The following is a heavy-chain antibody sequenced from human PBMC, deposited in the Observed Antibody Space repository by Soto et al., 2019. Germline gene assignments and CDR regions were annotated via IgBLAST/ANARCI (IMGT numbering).Heavy chain of an antibody. J-gene: IGHJ4*02. CDR3: ARNFYDILTGYSESTFDY. D-gene: IGHD3-9*01. V-gene: IGHV3-74*01. Sequence: GGSLRLSCAASGFTFSSYWMHWVRQAPGKGLVWVSRINSDGSTTSYADSVKGRFTISRDNAKNTLNLQMNSLRAEDTAVYYCARNFYDILTGYSESTFDYWGQGTLVTVSS. CDR2: INSDGSTT. CDR1: GFTFSSYW.